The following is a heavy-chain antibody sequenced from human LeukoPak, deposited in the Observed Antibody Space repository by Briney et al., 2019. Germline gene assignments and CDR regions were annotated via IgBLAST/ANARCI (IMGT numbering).Heavy chain of an antibody. J-gene: IGHJ3*02. CDR1: GFTFSSYE. CDR3: SKAEQWRLDAFDI. V-gene: IGHV3-23*01. D-gene: IGHD6-19*01. Sequence: PGGSLRLSCAASGFTFSSYEMIWVRQAPGKGLEWVSAISGSGGSTYYADSVKGRFTISRDNSKNTLYLQMNSLRAEDTAVYYCSKAEQWRLDAFDIWGQGTMVTVSS. CDR2: ISGSGGST.